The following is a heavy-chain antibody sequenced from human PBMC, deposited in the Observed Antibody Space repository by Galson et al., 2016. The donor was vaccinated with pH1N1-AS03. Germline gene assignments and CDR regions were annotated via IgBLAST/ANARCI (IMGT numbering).Heavy chain of an antibody. Sequence: LSLTCSVSGGTLKNKYWSWIRQTPEKGLEWIGQIYYSGSTKFNPSLQSRVPISVNMSKKQFSLRLRSVTAADTAVYFCARQGCTGSSCYSYFDSWGQGTQVIVSS. D-gene: IGHD2-8*02. CDR2: IYYSGST. J-gene: IGHJ4*02. CDR1: GGTLKNKY. V-gene: IGHV4-59*08. CDR3: ARQGCTGSSCYSYFDS.